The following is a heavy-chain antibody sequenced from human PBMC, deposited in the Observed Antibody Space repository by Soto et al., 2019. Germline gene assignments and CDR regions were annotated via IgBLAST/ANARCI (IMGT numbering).Heavy chain of an antibody. V-gene: IGHV3-30*18. J-gene: IGHJ4*02. CDR1: GFTFSSYG. CDR2: ISYDGSNK. Sequence: QVQLVESGGGVVQPGRSLRLSCAASGFTFSSYGTHWVRQAPGKGLEWVAVISYDGSNKYYADSVKGRFTISRDNSKNTLYLQMNSLRAEDTAVYYCAKDGDILTGYVGGRFDYWGQGTLVTVSS. D-gene: IGHD3-9*01. CDR3: AKDGDILTGYVGGRFDY.